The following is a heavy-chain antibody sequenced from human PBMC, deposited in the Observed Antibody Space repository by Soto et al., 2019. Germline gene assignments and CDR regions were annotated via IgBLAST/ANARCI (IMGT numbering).Heavy chain of an antibody. CDR2: ISGSGGST. J-gene: IGHJ2*01. D-gene: IGHD6-19*01. Sequence: GGSLRLSCAASGFTFSSYAMSWVRQAPGKGLEWVSAISGSGGSTYYADSVKGRFTISRDNSKNTLYLQMNSLRAEDTAVYYCAKFSGYSSGWYSSDWYFDLWGRGTLVTVSS. CDR1: GFTFSSYA. CDR3: AKFSGYSSGWYSSDWYFDL. V-gene: IGHV3-23*01.